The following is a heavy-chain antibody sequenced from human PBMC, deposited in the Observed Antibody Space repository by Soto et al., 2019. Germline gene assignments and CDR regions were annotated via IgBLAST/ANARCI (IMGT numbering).Heavy chain of an antibody. CDR1: GYSFTSYW. CDR3: ARQGGGVRGVIPYGMDV. V-gene: IGHV5-51*01. CDR2: IYPGDSDT. J-gene: IGHJ6*02. D-gene: IGHD3-10*01. Sequence: HXESLKISCKGSGYSFTSYWIGWVRQMPGKGLEWMGIIYPGDSDTRYSPSFQGQVTISADKSISTAYLQWSSLKASDTAMYYCARQGGGVRGVIPYGMDVWGQGTTVTVSS.